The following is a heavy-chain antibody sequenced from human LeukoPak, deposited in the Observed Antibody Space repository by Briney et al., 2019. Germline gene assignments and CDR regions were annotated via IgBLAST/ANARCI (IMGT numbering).Heavy chain of an antibody. CDR1: GYTFTSYA. CDR3: ARALGYCSGGSCYSRFVSWFDP. CDR2: INAGNGNT. D-gene: IGHD2-15*01. V-gene: IGHV1-3*01. J-gene: IGHJ5*02. Sequence: ASVKVSCKASGYTFTSYAMHWVRQAPGQRLEWMGWINAGNGNTKYSQKFQSRVTITRDTSASTAYMELSSLRSEDTAVYYCARALGYCSGGSCYSRFVSWFDPWGQGTLVTVSS.